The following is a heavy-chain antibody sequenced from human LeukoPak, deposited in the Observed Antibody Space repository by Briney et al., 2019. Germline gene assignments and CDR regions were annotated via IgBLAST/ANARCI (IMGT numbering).Heavy chain of an antibody. CDR3: ARVYCSGETCYDYFDY. CDR2: LSAGGTTE. D-gene: IGHD2-15*01. J-gene: IGHJ4*02. V-gene: IGHV3-23*01. Sequence: GGSLRLSCAASGFTFDSHAMTWVRQGPGRGLEWVSSLSAGGTTEYNSNSVKGRFTISRDNSKTTLYLQMNSLRAEDTAVYYCARVYCSGETCYDYFDYRGQGTLVTVSS. CDR1: GFTFDSHA.